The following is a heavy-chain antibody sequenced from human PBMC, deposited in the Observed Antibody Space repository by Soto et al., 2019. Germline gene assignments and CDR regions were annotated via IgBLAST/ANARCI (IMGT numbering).Heavy chain of an antibody. D-gene: IGHD3-3*01. CDR3: ARHMGYDFWSGYYPAFDI. CDR1: GGPISSYY. Sequence: SETLSLTCTVSGGPISSYYWSWIRQPPGKGLEWIGYIYYSGSTNYNPSLKSRVTISVDTSKNQFSLKLSSVTAADTAVYYCARHMGYDFWSGYYPAFDIWGQGTMVTVSS. J-gene: IGHJ3*02. V-gene: IGHV4-59*08. CDR2: IYYSGST.